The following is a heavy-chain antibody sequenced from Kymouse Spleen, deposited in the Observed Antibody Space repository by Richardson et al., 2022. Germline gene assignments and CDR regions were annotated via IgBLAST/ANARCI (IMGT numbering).Heavy chain of an antibody. CDR1: GFTFSSYW. CDR2: INSDGSST. D-gene: IGHD3-10*01. V-gene: IGHV3-74*01. J-gene: IGHJ6*02. Sequence: EVQLVESGGGLVQPGGSLRLSCAASGFTFSSYWMHWVRQAPGKGLVWVSRINSDGSSTSYADSVKGRFTISRDNAKNTLYLQMNSLRAEDTAVYYCAREGITMVRGVPDYGMDVWGQGTTVTVSS. CDR3: AREGITMVRGVPDYGMDV.